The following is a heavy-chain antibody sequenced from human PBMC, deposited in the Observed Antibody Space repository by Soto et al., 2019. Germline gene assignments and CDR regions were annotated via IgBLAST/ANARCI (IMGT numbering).Heavy chain of an antibody. CDR1: GGSVSSGDYY. Sequence: SETLSLTCAVSGGSVSSGDYYWTWIRQPPGKGLEWIGYIYHSGSTYYNPSLKSRLTISLDTSKNQFSLKLSSVNAADTAVYYCSRKSGSAYYFDYWGQGTLVTVSS. D-gene: IGHD3-16*01. CDR2: IYHSGST. J-gene: IGHJ4*02. CDR3: SRKSGSAYYFDY. V-gene: IGHV4-30-4*01.